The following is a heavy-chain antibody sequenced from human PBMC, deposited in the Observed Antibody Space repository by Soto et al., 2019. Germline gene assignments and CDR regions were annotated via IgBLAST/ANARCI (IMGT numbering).Heavy chain of an antibody. D-gene: IGHD6-13*01. J-gene: IGHJ6*02. V-gene: IGHV3-7*01. Sequence: GGSLRLPCAASGFTFSSYWMSWVRQAPGKGLEWVANIKQDGSEKYYVDSVKGRFTISRDNAKNSLYLQMNSLRAEDTAVYYCARVEGPSSSWYYYYYGMDVWGQGTTVTVSS. CDR2: IKQDGSEK. CDR1: GFTFSSYW. CDR3: ARVEGPSSSWYYYYYGMDV.